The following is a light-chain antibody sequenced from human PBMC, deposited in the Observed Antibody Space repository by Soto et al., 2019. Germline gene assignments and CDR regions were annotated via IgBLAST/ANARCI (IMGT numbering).Light chain of an antibody. CDR3: AAWDGSLNAYV. CDR2: TDN. CDR1: SSNIGSNA. J-gene: IGLJ1*01. Sequence: QSVLTQPPSASGTPGQRVTISCSGSSSNIGSNAVNWYQQFPGTAPKLLIYTDNQRPSGVPDRFSGSKSGTSASLAISGLQSEDEADYFCAAWDGSLNAYVFGTGTKLTV. V-gene: IGLV1-44*01.